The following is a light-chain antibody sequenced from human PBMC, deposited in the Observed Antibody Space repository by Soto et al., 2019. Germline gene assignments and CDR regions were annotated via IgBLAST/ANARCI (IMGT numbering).Light chain of an antibody. CDR2: GVN. Sequence: QSALTQPASVSGSPGESIIISCTGSSSDIGAYDYVSWYQHHPGRAPKVIIFGVNDRASGVSHRFSGSKSGNTASLTISGLQAEDEADYYCCSYTGTTSPWVFGGGTKLTVL. CDR3: CSYTGTTSPWV. J-gene: IGLJ3*02. CDR1: SSDIGAYDY. V-gene: IGLV2-14*01.